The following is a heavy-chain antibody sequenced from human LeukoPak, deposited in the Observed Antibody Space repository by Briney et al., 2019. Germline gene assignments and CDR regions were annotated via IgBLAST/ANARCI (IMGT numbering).Heavy chain of an antibody. CDR1: GFTFSNYN. CDR2: ISTSSSTI. CDR3: ARKGLAVAAGLDY. Sequence: GGSLRLSCAASGFTFSNYNMNWVRQAPGKGLEWISYISTSSSTINYADSVKGRFTISRDNANNSLYLQMNSLRAEDTAIYYCARKGLAVAAGLDYWGQGTLVTVPS. D-gene: IGHD6-19*01. J-gene: IGHJ4*02. V-gene: IGHV3-48*01.